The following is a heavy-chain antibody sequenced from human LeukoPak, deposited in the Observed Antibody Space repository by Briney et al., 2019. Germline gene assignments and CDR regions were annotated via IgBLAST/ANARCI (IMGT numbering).Heavy chain of an antibody. CDR1: GGSISSGGYY. CDR2: IYYSGST. V-gene: IGHV4-61*08. CDR3: AGGSARDAFDI. J-gene: IGHJ3*02. D-gene: IGHD3-10*01. Sequence: SETPSLTCTVSGGSISSGGYYWSWIRQHPGKGLEWIGYIYYSGSTNYNPSLKSRVTISVDTSKNQFSLKLSSVTAADTAVYYCAGGSARDAFDIWGQGTMVTVSS.